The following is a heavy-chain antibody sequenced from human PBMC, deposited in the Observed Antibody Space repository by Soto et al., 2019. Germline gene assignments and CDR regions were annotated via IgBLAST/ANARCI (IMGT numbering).Heavy chain of an antibody. Sequence: ASVKVSCKASGYTFTSYGISWVRQAPGQGLEWMGWISAYNGNTNYAQKLQGRVTMTTDTSTSTDYMELRSLRSDDTAVYYCARDQNYDFWSGYRIDYWGQGTLVTVSS. D-gene: IGHD3-3*01. V-gene: IGHV1-18*01. CDR3: ARDQNYDFWSGYRIDY. CDR1: GYTFTSYG. J-gene: IGHJ4*02. CDR2: ISAYNGNT.